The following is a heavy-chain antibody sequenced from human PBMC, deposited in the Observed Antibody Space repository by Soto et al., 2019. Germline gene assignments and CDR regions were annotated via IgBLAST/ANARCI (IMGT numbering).Heavy chain of an antibody. J-gene: IGHJ4*02. CDR2: IVPIYRTA. CDR1: GGTFSSYR. Sequence: SVKVSCKASGGTFSSYRINWVRQAPGQGLEWMGGIVPIYRTADYAQKFQGRVTITADESARTSYMELRSLKSQDTAAYYCVRDSGAKLSSSWGQGTLVTVSS. D-gene: IGHD6-13*01. CDR3: VRDSGAKLSSS. V-gene: IGHV1-69*13.